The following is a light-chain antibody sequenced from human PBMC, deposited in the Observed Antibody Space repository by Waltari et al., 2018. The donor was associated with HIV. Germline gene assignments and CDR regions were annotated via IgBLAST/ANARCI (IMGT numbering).Light chain of an antibody. CDR3: QVWDSSSDHTRV. J-gene: IGLJ2*01. CDR1: NIGSKS. CDR2: DDS. Sequence: SYVLTQPPSVSVAPGQTARITCGGNNIGSKSVHWYQQKLGQAPVLVVYDDSDRPSGIPERFSGSNSGNTATLTISRVEAGDEADYYCQVWDSSSDHTRVFGGGTKLTVL. V-gene: IGLV3-21*02.